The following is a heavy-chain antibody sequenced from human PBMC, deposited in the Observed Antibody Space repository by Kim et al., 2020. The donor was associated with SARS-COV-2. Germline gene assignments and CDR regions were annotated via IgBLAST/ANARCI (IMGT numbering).Heavy chain of an antibody. D-gene: IGHD3-22*01. J-gene: IGHJ5*02. CDR3: ARSLTMISWFDP. Sequence: NPPLKSRVTISVDTSKNQFSLKLSSVTAADTAVYYCARSLTMISWFDPWGQGTLVTVSS. V-gene: IGHV4-4*09.